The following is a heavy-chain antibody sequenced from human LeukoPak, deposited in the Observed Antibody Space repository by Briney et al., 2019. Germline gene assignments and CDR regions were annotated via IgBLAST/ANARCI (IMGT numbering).Heavy chain of an antibody. V-gene: IGHV4-59*01. Sequence: SETLSLTCTVSGGSISSYYWSWIRQPPGKRLEWIGYIYYSGSTNYNPSLKSRVTISVDTSKNQFSLKLSSVTAADTAVYYCARGSPSVIVVVPAAYYYYMDVWGKGTTVTVSS. CDR2: IYYSGST. D-gene: IGHD2-2*01. CDR3: ARGSPSVIVVVPAAYYYYMDV. CDR1: GGSISSYY. J-gene: IGHJ6*03.